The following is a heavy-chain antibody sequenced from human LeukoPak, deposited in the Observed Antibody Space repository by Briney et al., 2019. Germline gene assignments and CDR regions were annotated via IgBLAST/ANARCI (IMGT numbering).Heavy chain of an antibody. V-gene: IGHV3-7*01. D-gene: IGHD3-22*01. Sequence: GGSLRLSCAASGFTFSSYWMSWVRQAPGKGLEWVANIKQDGSEKYYVDSVKGRFTISRDNAKNSLYLQMNSLRAEDTAVYYCARVEYYYDSSGYYYVLDYWGQGTLVTVSS. CDR3: ARVEYYYDSSGYYYVLDY. J-gene: IGHJ4*02. CDR2: IKQDGSEK. CDR1: GFTFSSYW.